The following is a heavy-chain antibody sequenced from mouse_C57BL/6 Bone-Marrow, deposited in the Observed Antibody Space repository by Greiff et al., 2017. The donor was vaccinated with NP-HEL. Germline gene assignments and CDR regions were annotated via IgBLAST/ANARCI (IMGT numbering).Heavy chain of an antibody. Sequence: QVQLQQPGAELVKPGASVKLSCKASGYTFTSYWMQWVNQRPGQGLEWIGEIDPSDSYTNYNQKFKGKATLTVDTSSSTAYMQLSSLTSEDSAVYYCARENYDYDRAWFAYWGQGTLVTVSA. V-gene: IGHV1-50*01. CDR3: ARENYDYDRAWFAY. J-gene: IGHJ3*01. D-gene: IGHD2-4*01. CDR2: IDPSDSYT. CDR1: GYTFTSYW.